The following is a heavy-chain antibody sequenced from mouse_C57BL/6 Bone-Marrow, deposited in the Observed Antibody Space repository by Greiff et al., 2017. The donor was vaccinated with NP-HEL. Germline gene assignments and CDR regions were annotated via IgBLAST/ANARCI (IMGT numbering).Heavy chain of an antibody. CDR1: GFNFTNYY. V-gene: IGHV14-3*01. Sequence: EVQLQQSVAELVRPGASVKLSCKASGFNFTNYYMHWVKQRPEQGLEWIGRIDPANGNTKYAPKFQGKATITADTSSNTAYLQLSSLTSEDTSIYCCARVLWSFAYWGQGTLVTVSA. CDR2: IDPANGNT. CDR3: ARVLWSFAY. D-gene: IGHD1-1*02. J-gene: IGHJ3*01.